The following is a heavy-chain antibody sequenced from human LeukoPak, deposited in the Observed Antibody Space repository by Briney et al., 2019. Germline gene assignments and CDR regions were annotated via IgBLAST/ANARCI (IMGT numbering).Heavy chain of an antibody. CDR3: ATAGYCSSSSCYPRGWFDP. D-gene: IGHD2-2*01. CDR2: IYFSGST. V-gene: IGHV4-59*01. CDR1: GGSISSYY. Sequence: SETLSLTCTVSGGSISSYYWSWIRLPPGKGLEWIGYIYFSGSTNYNPSLKSRVTISVDTSKNQFSLKLSSVTAADTAVYYCATAGYCSSSSCYPRGWFDPWGQGTLATVSS. J-gene: IGHJ5*02.